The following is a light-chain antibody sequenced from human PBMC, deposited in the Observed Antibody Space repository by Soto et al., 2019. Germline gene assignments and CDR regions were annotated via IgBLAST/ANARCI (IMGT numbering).Light chain of an antibody. CDR1: QSVGYS. CDR2: GAF. Sequence: EIVMTQSPATLSVSPGERATLSCRAGQSVGYSLAWYQQKPGQAPRLLISGAFTRATGIPARFSGSVSGTEFTLTINSLQSEDFAIYYCQQYNNWPLTFGGGSTVEIK. CDR3: QQYNNWPLT. V-gene: IGKV3-15*01. J-gene: IGKJ4*01.